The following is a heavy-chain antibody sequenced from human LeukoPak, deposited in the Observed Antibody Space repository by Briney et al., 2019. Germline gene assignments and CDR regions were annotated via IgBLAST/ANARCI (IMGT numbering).Heavy chain of an antibody. CDR2: ISYDGSNK. CDR3: ARPSSGWYAEYFQH. V-gene: IGHV3-30*04. Sequence: PGGSLGLSCAASGLTFSSYAMHWVRQAPGKGLEWVAVISYDGSNKYYADSAKGRFTISRDNSKNTLYLQMNSLRAEDTAVYYCARPSSGWYAEYFQHWGQGTLVTVSS. J-gene: IGHJ1*01. CDR1: GLTFSSYA. D-gene: IGHD6-19*01.